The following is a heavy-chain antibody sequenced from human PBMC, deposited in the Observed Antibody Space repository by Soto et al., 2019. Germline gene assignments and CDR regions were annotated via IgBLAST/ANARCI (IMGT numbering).Heavy chain of an antibody. V-gene: IGHV3-33*01. CDR2: IWYDGNNK. D-gene: IGHD2-21*01. CDR3: ARGLHSLFDY. CDR1: GFTFSNYG. Sequence: SLRLSCAAPGFTFSNYGMHGVRQAPGKGLEWVAVIWYDGNNKYYADSVKGRFTISRDNSNNTLYVQMTSLRAEDTAVYYCARGLHSLFDYWGQGTLVTVSS. J-gene: IGHJ4*02.